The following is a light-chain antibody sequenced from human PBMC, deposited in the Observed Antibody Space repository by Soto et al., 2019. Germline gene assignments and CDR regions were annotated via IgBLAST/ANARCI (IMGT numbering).Light chain of an antibody. V-gene: IGKV1-39*01. CDR1: QTISTY. CDR2: AAS. J-gene: IGKJ4*01. CDR3: QQSFSPLLT. Sequence: DIQMTQSPSSLSASVGDRVSITCRASQTISTYLSWFQQKPGKAPKVLIYAASTLQSGVPSRFSGSASGAEFTLTISNLQSEDFATYYCQQSFSPLLTFGGGTKVDI.